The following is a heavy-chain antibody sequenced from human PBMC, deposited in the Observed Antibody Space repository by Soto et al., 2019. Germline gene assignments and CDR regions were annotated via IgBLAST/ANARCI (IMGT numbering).Heavy chain of an antibody. CDR3: ARGGGGSFNDAFDI. V-gene: IGHV1-69*13. CDR2: IIPIFGTA. CDR1: GGTFSSYA. J-gene: IGHJ3*02. Sequence: SVKVSSKASGGTFSSYAISWVRQAPGQGLEWMGGIIPIFGTANYAQKFQGRVTITADESTSTAYMELSSLRSEDTAVYYCARGGGGSFNDAFDIWGQGSMVTVSS. D-gene: IGHD2-15*01.